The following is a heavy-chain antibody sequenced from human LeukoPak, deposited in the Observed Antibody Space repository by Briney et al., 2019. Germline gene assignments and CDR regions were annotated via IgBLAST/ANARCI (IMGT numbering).Heavy chain of an antibody. Sequence: PGGSLRLSCVASGFSFGNYAMSWVRQAPGKGVQWVSQISGTGGATWYAGFARDRFTISRDNSKKTLYLQMSGLRVEDTAMYYCVKDPRDTYGTNWFVSWGQGTLLIVPS. V-gene: IGHV3-23*01. D-gene: IGHD2-21*01. CDR2: ISGTGGAT. CDR3: VKDPRDTYGTNWFVS. J-gene: IGHJ5*01. CDR1: GFSFGNYA.